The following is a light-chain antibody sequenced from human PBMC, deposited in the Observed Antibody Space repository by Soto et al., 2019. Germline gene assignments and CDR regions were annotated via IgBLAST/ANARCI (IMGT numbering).Light chain of an antibody. CDR3: CSYARGSTLV. V-gene: IGLV2-23*01. CDR2: EDS. Sequence: QSALTQPASVSGSPGQSITSSCTGTSSDVGSYNLVSWYQQHPGKAPKLMIYEDSKRPSGVSNRFFGSKSGNTASLTISGLQAEDEADYFCCSYARGSTLVFGGGTKLTVL. CDR1: SSDVGSYNL. J-gene: IGLJ3*02.